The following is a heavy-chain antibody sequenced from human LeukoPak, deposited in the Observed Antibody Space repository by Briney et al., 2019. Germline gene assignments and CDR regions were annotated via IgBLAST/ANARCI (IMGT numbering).Heavy chain of an antibody. J-gene: IGHJ4*02. CDR2: ISSSSSYI. V-gene: IGHV3-21*01. Sequence: PGGSLRLSCAASGFTFSSYSMNWVRQAPGKGLEWVSSISSSSSYIYYADSVKGRFTISRDNAKNPLYLQMNSLRAEDTAVYYCARDFYDSSGYYYRFDYWGQGTLVTVSS. CDR3: ARDFYDSSGYYYRFDY. D-gene: IGHD3-22*01. CDR1: GFTFSSYS.